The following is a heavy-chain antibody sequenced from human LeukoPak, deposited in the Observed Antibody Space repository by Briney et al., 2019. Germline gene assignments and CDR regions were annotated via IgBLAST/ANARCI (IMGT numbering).Heavy chain of an antibody. CDR2: IYYSGTT. J-gene: IGHJ4*02. CDR3: ARGPSVLRSNSGFDY. V-gene: IGHV4-59*01. CDR1: GGSISSYY. Sequence: SETLSLTCTVSGGSISSYYWSWIRQPPGKGLEWIGYIYYSGTTDNNPSLKSRVTISIDTSKKQFSLRLSSVTAADTAVYYCARGPSVLRSNSGFDYWGLGTLVTVSS. D-gene: IGHD3-3*01.